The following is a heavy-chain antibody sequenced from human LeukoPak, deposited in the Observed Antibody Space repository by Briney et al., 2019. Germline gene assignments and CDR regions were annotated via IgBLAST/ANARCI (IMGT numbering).Heavy chain of an antibody. V-gene: IGHV1-2*02. J-gene: IGHJ6*02. CDR2: INPNSGGT. CDR1: GYTFTSYD. Sequence: ASVKVSCKASGYTFTSYDINWVRQATGQGLEWMGWINPNSGGTNYAQKFQGRVTMTRDTSISTAYMELSRLRSDDTAVYYCARDASYGSGSYQDYYYGMDVWGQGTTVTVSS. D-gene: IGHD3-10*01. CDR3: ARDASYGSGSYQDYYYGMDV.